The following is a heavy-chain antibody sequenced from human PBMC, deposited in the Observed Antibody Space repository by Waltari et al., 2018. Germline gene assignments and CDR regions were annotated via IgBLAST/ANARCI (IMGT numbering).Heavy chain of an antibody. CDR2: INAGNGNT. Sequence: QVQLVQSGAEVKKPGASVKVSCKASGYTFTSYAMHWVRQAPGQRLEWMGWINAGNGNTKYSQKFQGRVTITRDTSASTAYMELSSLRSEDTAVYYCARDHYYDSSGYSYRLGGYWGQGTLVTVSS. V-gene: IGHV1-3*01. D-gene: IGHD3-22*01. CDR3: ARDHYYDSSGYSYRLGGY. J-gene: IGHJ4*02. CDR1: GYTFTSYA.